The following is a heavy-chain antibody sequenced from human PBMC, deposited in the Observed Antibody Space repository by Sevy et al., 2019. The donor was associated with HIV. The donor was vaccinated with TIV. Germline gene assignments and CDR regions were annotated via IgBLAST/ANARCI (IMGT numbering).Heavy chain of an antibody. CDR3: AKEFDYGSGSYYSRYDAFDI. J-gene: IGHJ3*02. V-gene: IGHV3-23*01. CDR2: ISGSGGST. CDR1: GYSFSSYA. D-gene: IGHD3-10*01. Sequence: GGSLRLSCVVSGYSFSSYAISWVRQAPGKGLEWVSAISGSGGSTYYADSVKGRFTISRDNSKNTLYLQMNSLRAEDTAVYYCAKEFDYGSGSYYSRYDAFDIWGQGTMVTVSS.